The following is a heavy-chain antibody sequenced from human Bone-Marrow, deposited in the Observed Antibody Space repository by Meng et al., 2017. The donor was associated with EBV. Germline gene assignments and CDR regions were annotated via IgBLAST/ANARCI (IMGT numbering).Heavy chain of an antibody. Sequence: QVQLGRSGAEVRKPGSSVKGSCNISGGTFRSDAVRLVRQAPGQGLEWMGVLIPMSDAPHYAQKFQDRVRITADESTSTHYMDLSGLRSEDTAVYYCASESGRGFTPDYWGQGTLVTVSS. D-gene: IGHD3-10*01. V-gene: IGHV1-69*01. CDR3: ASESGRGFTPDY. CDR1: GGTFRSDA. CDR2: LIPMSDAP. J-gene: IGHJ4*02.